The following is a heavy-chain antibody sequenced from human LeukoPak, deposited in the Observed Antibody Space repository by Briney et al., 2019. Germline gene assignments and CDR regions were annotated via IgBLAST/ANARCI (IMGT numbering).Heavy chain of an antibody. Sequence: PGGSLRLSCAASGLTFSSYAMSWVRQAPGKGLEWVSAISGSSGHTYYADSVKGRFTISRDTSKNTLYLQMYSLRAEDTAVYYCASGDTTGYSGDAYNMWGQGTMVTVSS. D-gene: IGHD3-22*01. V-gene: IGHV3-23*01. J-gene: IGHJ3*02. CDR1: GLTFSSYA. CDR3: ASGDTTGYSGDAYNM. CDR2: ISGSSGHT.